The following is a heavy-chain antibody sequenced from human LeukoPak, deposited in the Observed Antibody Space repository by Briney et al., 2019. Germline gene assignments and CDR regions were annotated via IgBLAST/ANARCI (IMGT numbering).Heavy chain of an antibody. CDR3: TAGTGRSDFDY. Sequence: TGGSLRLSCAASGFAFSNAWMSWVRQAPGKGLEWVGRIKRKGDDGTIDYAAPVKGRLTISRDDSKNTLYLQMNSLKSEDTAVYYCTAGTGRSDFDYWGQGTLVTVSS. J-gene: IGHJ4*02. D-gene: IGHD3/OR15-3a*01. V-gene: IGHV3-15*01. CDR1: GFAFSNAW. CDR2: IKRKGDDGTI.